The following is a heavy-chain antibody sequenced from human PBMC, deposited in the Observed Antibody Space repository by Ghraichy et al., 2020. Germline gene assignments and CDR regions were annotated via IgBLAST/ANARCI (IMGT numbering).Heavy chain of an antibody. CDR1: GFTFRSNS. CDR3: AREEGPTEGDVNSGAFDV. Sequence: LSLTCVASGFTFRSNSYMTWVRQAPGRGLEWVDNIKQDGIDKFYVDSVKGRFTISRDNAKNSLYIQMHSLRAEDTAVYYVAREEGPTEGDVNSGAFDVWGQGTMVTVSS. J-gene: IGHJ3*01. D-gene: IGHD1-26*01. V-gene: IGHV3-7*03. CDR2: IKQDGIDK.